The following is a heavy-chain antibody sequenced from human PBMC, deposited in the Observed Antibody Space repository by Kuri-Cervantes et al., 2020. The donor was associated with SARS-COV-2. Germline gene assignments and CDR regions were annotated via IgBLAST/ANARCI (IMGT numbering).Heavy chain of an antibody. Sequence: LSLTCAASGFTVSSNYMSWVRQAPGKGLEWVSVIYSGGSTYYADSVKGRFTISRDNAKNSLYLQMNSLRAEDTAVYYCARDVMSNYGYFDYWGQGTLVTVS. CDR1: GFTVSSNY. D-gene: IGHD4-11*01. V-gene: IGHV3-66*01. J-gene: IGHJ4*02. CDR3: ARDVMSNYGYFDY. CDR2: IYSGGST.